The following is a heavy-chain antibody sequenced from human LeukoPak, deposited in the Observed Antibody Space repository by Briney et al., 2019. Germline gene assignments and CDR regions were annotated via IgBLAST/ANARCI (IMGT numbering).Heavy chain of an antibody. Sequence: GESLKISCKGSGYSFNRYWIAWVRQMPGKGLEWMGIIHPGDSDIRYSPSFQGLVTISADKSISTAYLQWSSLKASDTAMYYCARRGYVYYDSSGYYIDYWGQGTLVTVSS. V-gene: IGHV5-51*01. J-gene: IGHJ4*02. CDR1: GYSFNRYW. D-gene: IGHD3-22*01. CDR2: IHPGDSDI. CDR3: ARRGYVYYDSSGYYIDY.